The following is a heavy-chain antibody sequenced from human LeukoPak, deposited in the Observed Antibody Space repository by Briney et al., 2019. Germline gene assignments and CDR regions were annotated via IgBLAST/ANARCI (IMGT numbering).Heavy chain of an antibody. CDR1: GFTVSSNY. CDR2: IYSGGST. V-gene: IGHV3-53*01. D-gene: IGHD3-22*01. CDR3: ASSHPTYDSSGYAIGY. Sequence: PGGFLRLSCAASGFTVSSNYMSWVRQAPGKGLEWVSVIYSGGSTYYADSVKGRFTISRDNSKNTLYLQMNSLRAEDTAVYYCASSHPTYDSSGYAIGYWGQGTLVTVSS. J-gene: IGHJ4*02.